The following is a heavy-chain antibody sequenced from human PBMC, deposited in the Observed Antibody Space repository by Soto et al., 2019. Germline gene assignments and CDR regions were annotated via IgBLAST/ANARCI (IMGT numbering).Heavy chain of an antibody. CDR3: ARVEWYGGNCVKRAYGMDV. CDR2: IIPIFGTA. CDR1: GGTFSSYG. D-gene: IGHD2-15*01. Sequence: QVQLVQSGAEVKKPGSSVKVSCKSSGGTFSSYGISWVRQAPGQGLEWMGGIIPIFGTANYAQKFQGRVTMTADEGTRTAYMESSSVRSEDTAVYYCARVEWYGGNCVKRAYGMDVWCQGTTVIVSS. J-gene: IGHJ6*02. V-gene: IGHV1-69*12.